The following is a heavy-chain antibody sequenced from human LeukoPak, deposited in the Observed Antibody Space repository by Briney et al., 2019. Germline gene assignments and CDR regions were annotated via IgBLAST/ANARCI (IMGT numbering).Heavy chain of an antibody. CDR2: INSDGSST. CDR1: GFTFSSYW. V-gene: IGHV3-74*01. Sequence: SGGSLRLSCAASGFTFSSYWMRWVRQAPGKGLVWVPRINSDGSSTIYADSVKGRFTISRDNAKNTLYLQMNSLRAEDTAVYYCARGRITMVQGVIITSYYFDYWGQGTLVTVSS. D-gene: IGHD3-10*01. CDR3: ARGRITMVQGVIITSYYFDY. J-gene: IGHJ4*02.